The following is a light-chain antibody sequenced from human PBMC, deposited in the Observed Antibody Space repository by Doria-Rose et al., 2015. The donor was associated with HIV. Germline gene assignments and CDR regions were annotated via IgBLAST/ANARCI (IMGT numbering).Light chain of an antibody. CDR2: TAS. CDR3: QQSFSTLPLT. J-gene: IGKJ4*01. CDR1: QSISNY. V-gene: IGKV1-39*01. Sequence: TQPPSSLSAFVVARVTITCRASQSISNYLHWYQQKPGKAPKLLIYTASSLQSGAPSRFSGSGSGTDFTLTISSLQPEDSATYYGQQSFSTLPLTFGGGTNVEIK.